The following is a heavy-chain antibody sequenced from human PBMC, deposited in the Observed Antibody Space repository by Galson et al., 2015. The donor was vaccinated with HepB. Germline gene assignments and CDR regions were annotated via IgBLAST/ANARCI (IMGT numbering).Heavy chain of an antibody. Sequence: SLRLSCAASGFTFSSYAMSWVRQAPGKGLEWVSAISGSGGSTYYADSVKGRFTISRDNSKNTLYLQMNSLRAEDTAVYYCAKCRRYYYDSSGYLAAFDIWGQGTMVTVSS. D-gene: IGHD3-22*01. CDR3: AKCRRYYYDSSGYLAAFDI. V-gene: IGHV3-23*01. CDR2: ISGSGGST. J-gene: IGHJ3*02. CDR1: GFTFSSYA.